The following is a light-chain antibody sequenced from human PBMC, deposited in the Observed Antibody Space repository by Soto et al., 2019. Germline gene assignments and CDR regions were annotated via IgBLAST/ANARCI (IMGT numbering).Light chain of an antibody. CDR3: QQYDHWPRT. CDR1: QSLSKN. Sequence: EIVMTQSPDTLSVSPGEGAVLSCGASQSLSKNLAWYQQKPGQAPRLLVYGASTRATGSPDRFSGSGSGTDFTLAITSLQSEDVAVYYCQQYDHWPRTFGQGTKVEIK. CDR2: GAS. J-gene: IGKJ1*01. V-gene: IGKV3-15*01.